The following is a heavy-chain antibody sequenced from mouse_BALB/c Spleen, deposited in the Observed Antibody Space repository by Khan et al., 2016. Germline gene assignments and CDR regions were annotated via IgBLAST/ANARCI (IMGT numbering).Heavy chain of an antibody. J-gene: IGHJ1*01. V-gene: IGHV9-4*02. CDR2: INTHSGVP. CDR3: AGCGYFFHWYFDV. CDR1: GYTFTTAG. D-gene: IGHD2-3*01. Sequence: QIQLVQSGPELKKPGETVRISCKASGYTFTTAGMQWVQKMPGKGLKWIGWINTHSGVPKYAEDFKGRFAYSLETSASTAYLQISNLKNEDTATXFSAGCGYFFHWYFDVWGAGTTVTVSS.